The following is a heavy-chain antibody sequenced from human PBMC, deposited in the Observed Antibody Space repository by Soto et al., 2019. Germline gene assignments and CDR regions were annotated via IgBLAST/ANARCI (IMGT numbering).Heavy chain of an antibody. J-gene: IGHJ6*02. CDR2: ISYDGSNK. D-gene: IGHD4-17*01. Sequence: QVQLVESGGGVVQPGRSLRLSCAASGFTFSSYGMYWVRQAPGKGLEWVAVISYDGSNKYYADSVKGRFTISRDNSKNTLYLQMNSLRGEDTAVYYCAKDDNDYYDYRLTYYYYGMDVWGQWTTVTVSS. CDR1: GFTFSSYG. V-gene: IGHV3-30*18. CDR3: AKDDNDYYDYRLTYYYYGMDV.